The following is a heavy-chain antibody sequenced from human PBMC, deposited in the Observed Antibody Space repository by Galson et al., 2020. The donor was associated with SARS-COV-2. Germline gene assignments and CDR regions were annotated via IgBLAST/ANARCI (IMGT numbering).Heavy chain of an antibody. CDR3: ARRSSKYYGSGSYYGAFDI. Sequence: GESLKISCKGSGYSFTSYWIGWVRQMPGKGLEWMGIIYPGDSDTRYSPSFQGQVTISADKSISTAYLQWSSLKASDTAMYYCARRSSKYYGSGSYYGAFDIWGQGTMVTVSS. D-gene: IGHD3-10*01. J-gene: IGHJ3*02. CDR2: IYPGDSDT. CDR1: GYSFTSYW. V-gene: IGHV5-51*01.